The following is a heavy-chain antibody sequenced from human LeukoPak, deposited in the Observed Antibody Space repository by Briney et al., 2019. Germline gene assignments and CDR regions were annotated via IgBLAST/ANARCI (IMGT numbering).Heavy chain of an antibody. J-gene: IGHJ5*02. CDR2: INPNSGGT. CDR1: GYTFTGYY. V-gene: IGHV1-2*02. D-gene: IGHD3-10*01. Sequence: ASVTVSCKASGYTFTGYYMHWVRQAPGQGLEWMGWINPNSGGTNYAQKFQGRVTMTRDTSISTAYMELSRLGSDDTAVYYCARGNGITMVRAPGFDPWGQGTLVTVSS. CDR3: ARGNGITMVRAPGFDP.